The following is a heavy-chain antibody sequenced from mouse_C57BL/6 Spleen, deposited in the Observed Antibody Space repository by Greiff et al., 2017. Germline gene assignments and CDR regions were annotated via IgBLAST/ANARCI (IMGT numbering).Heavy chain of an antibody. J-gene: IGHJ4*01. CDR2: IYPGDGDT. D-gene: IGHD3-2*02. Sequence: VKLQESGAELVKPGASVKISCKASGYAFSSYWMNWVKQRPGKGLEWIGQIYPGDGDTNYNGKFKGKATLTADKSSSTAYMQLSSLTSEDSAVYFCARSASSRAMDYWGQGTSVTVSS. V-gene: IGHV1-80*01. CDR1: GYAFSSYW. CDR3: ARSASSRAMDY.